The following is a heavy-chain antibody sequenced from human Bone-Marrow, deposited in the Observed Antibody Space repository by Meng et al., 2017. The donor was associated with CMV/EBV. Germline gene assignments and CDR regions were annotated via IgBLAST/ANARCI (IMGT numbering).Heavy chain of an antibody. CDR1: GFTFSSYA. J-gene: IGHJ4*02. CDR2: IHSGGSIT. CDR3: AKEAAQSSCNGDCYADF. Sequence: GESLKISCAASGFTFSSYAMTWVRQAPGKGLEWVSLIHSGGSITYYTDSVKGRFTISKDNSQNTVFLQMHSLRVEDTAIYYCAKEAAQSSCNGDCYADFWGQGTQVTVSS. D-gene: IGHD2-21*01. V-gene: IGHV3-23*03.